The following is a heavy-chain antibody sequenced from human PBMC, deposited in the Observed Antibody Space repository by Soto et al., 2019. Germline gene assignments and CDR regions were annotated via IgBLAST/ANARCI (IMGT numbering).Heavy chain of an antibody. J-gene: IGHJ4*02. CDR2: LYWDDDK. V-gene: IGHV2-5*02. D-gene: IGHD5-12*01. Sequence: QITLKESGPTLVKPTQTLTLTCTFSGFSRSTRGVGVGWIRQPPGKALEWLALLYWDDDKRYSPSLKSRLTITKETPKSKVVRTMPDMDPGDTATYYCARRRQGYKYYFDYWGKGTLVTVSS. CDR3: ARRRQGYKYYFDY. CDR1: GFSRSTRGVG.